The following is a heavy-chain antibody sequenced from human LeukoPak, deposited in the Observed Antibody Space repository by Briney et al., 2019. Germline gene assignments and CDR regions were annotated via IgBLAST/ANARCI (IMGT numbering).Heavy chain of an antibody. CDR1: GYSFTAYY. CDR2: INPYSGDT. J-gene: IGHJ3*01. CDR3: ARIGYCTGTDCHAAFDL. V-gene: IGHV1-2*02. D-gene: IGHD2-8*02. Sequence: ASVKVSCKASGYSFTAYYIHWVRQAPGQGLEWMGWINPYSGDTDYAQRFQGRVTLTGDTSISTTYMDVNGLTSDDTGVYFCARIGYCTGTDCHAAFDLWGQGTMVTVSS.